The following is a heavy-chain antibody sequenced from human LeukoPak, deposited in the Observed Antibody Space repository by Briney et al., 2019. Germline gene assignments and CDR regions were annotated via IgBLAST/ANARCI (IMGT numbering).Heavy chain of an antibody. Sequence: SETLSLTCAVYGGSFSGYYWSWIRQPPGKGLEWVGEINHSGSTNYNPSLKSRVTISVDTSKNQFSLKLSSVTGADTAVYYCAIKRGGLVRSPIDYWGQGTQVTASS. CDR2: INHSGST. CDR3: AIKRGGLVRSPIDY. J-gene: IGHJ4*02. CDR1: GGSFSGYY. D-gene: IGHD6-19*01. V-gene: IGHV4-34*01.